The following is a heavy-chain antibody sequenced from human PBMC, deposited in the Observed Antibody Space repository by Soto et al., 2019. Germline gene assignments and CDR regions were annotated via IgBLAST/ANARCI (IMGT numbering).Heavy chain of an antibody. Sequence: ASVKVSCKVSGYTLTELSMHWVRQAPGKGLEWMGGFDPEDGETIYAQKFQGRVTMTEDTSTDTAYMELSSLRSEDTAVYYCARAPATPSVLGVALPYCFDYWGQGTLVTVSS. V-gene: IGHV1-24*01. CDR1: GYTLTELS. CDR3: ARAPATPSVLGVALPYCFDY. CDR2: FDPEDGET. D-gene: IGHD3-3*01. J-gene: IGHJ4*02.